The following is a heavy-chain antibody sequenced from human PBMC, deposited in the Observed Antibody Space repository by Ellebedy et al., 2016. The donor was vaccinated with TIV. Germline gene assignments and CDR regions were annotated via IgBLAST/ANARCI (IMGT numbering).Heavy chain of an antibody. Sequence: SGPTLVXPTQTLTLTCTFSGFSLSTSEVAVGWIRQPPGKALEWLALIYWDDSKRYSPSLKSRLTITKDTSKNQVFLTMTNMDPVDTATYYCAHRRMGDNLLWGRGTLVTVSS. D-gene: IGHD2-15*01. CDR1: GFSLSTSEVA. V-gene: IGHV2-5*02. J-gene: IGHJ4*02. CDR2: IYWDDSK. CDR3: AHRRMGDNLL.